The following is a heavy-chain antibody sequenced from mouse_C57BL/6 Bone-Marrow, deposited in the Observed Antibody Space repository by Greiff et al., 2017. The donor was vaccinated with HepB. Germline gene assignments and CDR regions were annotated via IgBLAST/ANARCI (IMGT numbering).Heavy chain of an antibody. J-gene: IGHJ2*01. CDR1: GYTFTSYW. CDR2: IDPSDSET. D-gene: IGHD1-1*01. V-gene: IGHV1-52*01. CDR3: AGVPYYGSSYGDY. Sequence: QVQLQQPGAELVRPGSSVKLSCKASGYTFTSYWMHWVKQRPIQGLEWIGNIDPSDSETHYNQKFKDKATLTVDKSSSTAYLQLSSLTSEDSAVYYCAGVPYYGSSYGDYWGQGTTLTVSS.